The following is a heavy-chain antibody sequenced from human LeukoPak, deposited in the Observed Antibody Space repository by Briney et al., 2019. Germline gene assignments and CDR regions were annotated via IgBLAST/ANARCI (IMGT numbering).Heavy chain of an antibody. Sequence: PSETLSLTCAVYGGSFSGYYWSWIRQPPGKGLEWIGEINHSGSTNYNPSLKSRVTMSVDTSKNQFSLKLSSVTAADTAVYYCARGENRRITIFGVGSRDYYYYYMDVWGKGTTVTVSS. J-gene: IGHJ6*03. V-gene: IGHV4-34*01. CDR3: ARGENRRITIFGVGSRDYYYYYMDV. CDR1: GGSFSGYY. D-gene: IGHD3-3*01. CDR2: INHSGST.